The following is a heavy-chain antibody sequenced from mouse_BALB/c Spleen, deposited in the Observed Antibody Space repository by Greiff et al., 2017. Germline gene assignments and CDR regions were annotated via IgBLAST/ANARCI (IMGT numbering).Heavy chain of an antibody. CDR1: GYTFTSYW. CDR3: ARSKAHYFDY. V-gene: IGHV1S132*01. Sequence: LMEPGASVKLSCKTSGYTFTSYWIQWVKQRPGQGLGWPGEILPGTGTTYYNEKFKGKATLTIDTSSSTAYMQLSSLTSEDSAVYFCARSKAHYFDYWGQGTTLTVSS. J-gene: IGHJ2*01. CDR2: ILPGTGTT.